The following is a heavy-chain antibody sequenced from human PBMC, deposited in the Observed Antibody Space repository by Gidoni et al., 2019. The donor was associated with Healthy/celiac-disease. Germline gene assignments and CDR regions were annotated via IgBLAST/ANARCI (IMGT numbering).Heavy chain of an antibody. CDR3: AKDSHDYGGNSGAFDI. CDR2: ISWNSGSI. Sequence: EVQLVESGGGLVQPGRSLRLSCAASGFTFVDYAMHWVRQAPGKGLEWVSGISWNSGSIGYADSVKGRFTISRDNAKNSLYLQMNSLRAEDTALYYCAKDSHDYGGNSGAFDIWGQGTMVTVSS. CDR1: GFTFVDYA. D-gene: IGHD4-17*01. V-gene: IGHV3-9*01. J-gene: IGHJ3*02.